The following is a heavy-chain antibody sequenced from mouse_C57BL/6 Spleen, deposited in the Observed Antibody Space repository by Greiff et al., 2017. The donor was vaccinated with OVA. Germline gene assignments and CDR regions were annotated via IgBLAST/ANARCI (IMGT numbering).Heavy chain of an antibody. Sequence: QVQLQQPGAELVKPGASVKLSCKASGYTFTSYWMHWVKQRPGRGLEWIGMIDPNSGGTKYNEKFKSKATLTVDKPSSTAYMQLSSLTSEDSAVYYCARFTTVVAEDYFDYWGQGTTLTVSS. CDR2: IDPNSGGT. J-gene: IGHJ2*01. D-gene: IGHD1-1*01. CDR3: ARFTTVVAEDYFDY. CDR1: GYTFTSYW. V-gene: IGHV1-72*01.